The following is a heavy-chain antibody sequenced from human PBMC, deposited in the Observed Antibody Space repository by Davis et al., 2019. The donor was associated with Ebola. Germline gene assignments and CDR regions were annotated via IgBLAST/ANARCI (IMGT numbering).Heavy chain of an antibody. CDR2: IRSKAYGGTT. D-gene: IGHD6-13*01. J-gene: IGHJ6*02. CDR3: TRDKGGIAAAGYYYYYGMDV. V-gene: IGHV3-49*04. CDR1: GFTFGDYA. Sequence: PGGSLRLSCTASGFTFGDYAMSWVRQAPGKGLEWVGFIRSKAYGGTTEYAASVKGRFTISRDDSKSIAYLQMNSLKTEDTAVYYCTRDKGGIAAAGYYYYYGMDVWGQGTTVTVSS.